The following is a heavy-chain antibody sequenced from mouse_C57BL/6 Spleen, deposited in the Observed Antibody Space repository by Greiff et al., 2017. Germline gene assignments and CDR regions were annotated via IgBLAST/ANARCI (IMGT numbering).Heavy chain of an antibody. Sequence: QVQLQQPGAELVRPGSSVKLSCKASGYTFTSYWMDWVKQRLGQGLEWIGNIYPSDSETHYNTKFKDKATLTVDKSSSTAYMQLSSLTSEDSAVYYCARSLARCAMYCWGQGTSVSASS. CDR2: IYPSDSET. V-gene: IGHV1-61*01. CDR1: GYTFTSYW. J-gene: IGHJ4*01. CDR3: ARSLARCAMYC. D-gene: IGHD6-1*01.